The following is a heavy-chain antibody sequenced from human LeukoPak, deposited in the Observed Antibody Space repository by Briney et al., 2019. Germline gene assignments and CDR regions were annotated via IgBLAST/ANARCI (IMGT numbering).Heavy chain of an antibody. V-gene: IGHV3-15*04. CDR1: GFTFNLAW. D-gene: IGHD6-6*01. CDR2: IAVTPDGPAT. J-gene: IGHJ4*02. Sequence: GGSLRLSCAASGFTFNLAWMSWVRQTPGKGLQWVARIAVTPDGPATDYATPVRGRFTISRDDSRDMVYLQMSSLRTDDTAVYYCVWSSTWDKRFYLDQWGQGTLVTVSS. CDR3: VWSSTWDKRFYLDQ.